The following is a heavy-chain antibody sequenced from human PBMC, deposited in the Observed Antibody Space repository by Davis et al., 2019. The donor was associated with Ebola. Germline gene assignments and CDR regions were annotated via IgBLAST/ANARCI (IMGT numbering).Heavy chain of an antibody. CDR2: IYYRGST. V-gene: IGHV4-59*08. J-gene: IGHJ5*02. CDR1: GGSVSNYY. CDR3: ATYYYGSGSYYPDGFDP. D-gene: IGHD3-10*01. Sequence: MPSETLSLTCAVSGGSVSNYYWSWIRQPPGKGLEWIGYIYYRGSTNYNPSLKSRVTISVDTSKNQFSLKLSSVTAADTAVYYCATYYYGSGSYYPDGFDPWGQGTLVTVSS.